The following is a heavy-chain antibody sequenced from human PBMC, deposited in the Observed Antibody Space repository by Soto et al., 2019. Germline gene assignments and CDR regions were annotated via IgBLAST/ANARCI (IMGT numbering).Heavy chain of an antibody. CDR1: GGTFSSYA. J-gene: IGHJ6*02. D-gene: IGHD2-2*02. Sequence: SVKVSCKASGGTFSSYAISWVRQAPGQGLEWMGGIIPIFGTANYAQKFQGRVTITADESTSTAYMELSSLRSEDTAVYYCARAREECSSTSCYTAYYYGMDVWGQGTTVTVSS. CDR2: IIPIFGTA. CDR3: ARAREECSSTSCYTAYYYGMDV. V-gene: IGHV1-69*13.